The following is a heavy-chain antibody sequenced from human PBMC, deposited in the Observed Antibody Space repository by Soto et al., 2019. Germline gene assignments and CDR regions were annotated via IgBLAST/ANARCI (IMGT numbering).Heavy chain of an antibody. CDR3: AGEVGGSYYGWEDY. V-gene: IGHV1-69*01. Sequence: QVQLVQSGAEVKKPGSSVKVSCKASGGTFSSYAISWVRQAPGQGLEWMGGIIPIFGTANYAQKFQGRVTITADQSTGTAYMGLSSLRSEDTAVYYCAGEVGGSYYGWEDYWGQGTLVTVSS. D-gene: IGHD1-26*01. J-gene: IGHJ4*02. CDR2: IIPIFGTA. CDR1: GGTFSSYA.